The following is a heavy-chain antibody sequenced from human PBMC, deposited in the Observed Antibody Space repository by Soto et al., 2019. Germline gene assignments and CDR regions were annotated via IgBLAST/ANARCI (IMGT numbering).Heavy chain of an antibody. Sequence: SETLSLTCTVSGGSVSSGSYYWSWIRQPPGKGLEWIGYIYYSGSTNYNPSLKSRVTISVDTSKNQFSLKLSSVTAADTAVYYCARVGRDVLPATAIVHDYWGQGTLVTVSS. V-gene: IGHV4-61*01. CDR2: IYYSGST. J-gene: IGHJ4*02. D-gene: IGHD1-26*01. CDR1: GGSVSSGSYY. CDR3: ARVGRDVLPATAIVHDY.